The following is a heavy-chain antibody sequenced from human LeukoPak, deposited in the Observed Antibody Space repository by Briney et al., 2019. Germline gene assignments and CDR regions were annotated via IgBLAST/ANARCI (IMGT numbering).Heavy chain of an antibody. CDR1: GGSISSSNW. V-gene: IGHV4-4*02. J-gene: IGHJ3*02. Sequence: SGTLSLTCAVSGGSISSSNWWSWVRQPPGKGLEWIGEIYHSGSTNYNPSLKSRVTISVDKSKNQFSLELSSVAAADTAVYYCAIAPGYSSGWSGGAFDIWGQGTMVTVSS. CDR3: AIAPGYSSGWSGGAFDI. CDR2: IYHSGST. D-gene: IGHD6-19*01.